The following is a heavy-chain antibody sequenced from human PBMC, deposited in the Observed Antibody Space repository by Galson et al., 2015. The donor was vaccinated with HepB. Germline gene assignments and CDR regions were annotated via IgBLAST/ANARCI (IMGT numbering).Heavy chain of an antibody. Sequence: SLRLSCAASGFTFSGYWMTWVRQAPGKGLECVAYINKEGNEKYYVASVKGRFTISGDNTKKSLYLQMNSLRAEDTAVYYCARDINYDSIWGQGTMVTVSS. V-gene: IGHV3-7*01. CDR3: ARDINYDSI. J-gene: IGHJ3*02. D-gene: IGHD3-3*01. CDR2: INKEGNEK. CDR1: GFTFSGYW.